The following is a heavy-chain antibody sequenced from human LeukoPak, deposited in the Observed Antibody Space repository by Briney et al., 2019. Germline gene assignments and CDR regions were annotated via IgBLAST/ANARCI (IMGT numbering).Heavy chain of an antibody. CDR3: ARNGGGLDY. D-gene: IGHD3-16*01. J-gene: IGHJ4*02. Sequence: GGSLRLSCAASEFTFSSYDIIWVRQAPGKGLEWVSWITGSGGAVKYTDSVKGRFTISRDNAKKSVYLQMNSLRVEDTAVYYCARNGGGLDYWGQGTLVTVSS. V-gene: IGHV3-48*03. CDR2: ITGSGGAV. CDR1: EFTFSSYD.